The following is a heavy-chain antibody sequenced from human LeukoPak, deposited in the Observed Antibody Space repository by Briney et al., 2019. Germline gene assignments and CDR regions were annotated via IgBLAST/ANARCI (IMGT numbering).Heavy chain of an antibody. CDR3: ARLGGYDYVWGSYRSGDGLDY. D-gene: IGHD3-16*02. Sequence: GASVKVSCKASGYTFTSYDINWVRQATGQGLEWMGWMNPNSGNTGYAQKFQGRVTITRNTSISTAYMELSSLRSEDTAVYYCARLGGYDYVWGSYRSGDGLDYWGQGTLVTVSS. V-gene: IGHV1-8*03. CDR1: GYTFTSYD. J-gene: IGHJ4*02. CDR2: MNPNSGNT.